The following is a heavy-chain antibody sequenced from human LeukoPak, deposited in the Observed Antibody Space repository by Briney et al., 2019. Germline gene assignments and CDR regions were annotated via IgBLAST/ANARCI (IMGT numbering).Heavy chain of an antibody. D-gene: IGHD1-20*01. CDR3: AGDRVYLPDDFDP. CDR1: VYTFTIYG. Sequence: GASVTVSFKSSVYTFTIYGISWVRQAPGQGLEWMGCISAYNDDTNYAQKFQGRVTMTKDTSTSTTYMELRSLRSDDTAVYYCAGDRVYLPDDFDPWGQATMVTVSS. J-gene: IGHJ3*01. V-gene: IGHV1-18*01. CDR2: ISAYNDDT.